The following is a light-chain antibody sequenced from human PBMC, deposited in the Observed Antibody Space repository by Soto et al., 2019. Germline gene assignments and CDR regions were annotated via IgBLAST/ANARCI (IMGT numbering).Light chain of an antibody. CDR2: DAS. CDR1: QSVSGW. V-gene: IGKV1-5*01. J-gene: IGKJ1*01. CDR3: QQYETCSGT. Sequence: DIQMTQSPSTLSASVGDTGTVTCRASQSVSGWLAWYQQKPGEAHKLLIHDASALPRGVPSRFSGSGSGTTISLTIASLKPDDFATYYCQQYETCSGTFGPGTKVEI.